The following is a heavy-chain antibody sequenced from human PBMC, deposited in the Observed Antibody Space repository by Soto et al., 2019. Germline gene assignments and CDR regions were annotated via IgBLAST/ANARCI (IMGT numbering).Heavy chain of an antibody. V-gene: IGHV4-61*08. CDR1: GGSISSGGYY. CDR3: ARDRWVCISTSCYDYYYYGMYV. CDR2: IYYSGST. D-gene: IGHD2-2*01. Sequence: PSETLSLTCTVSGGSISSGGYYWSWIRQHPGKGLEWIGYIYYSGSTNYNPSLKSRVTISVDTSKNQFSLKLSSVTAADTAVYYCARDRWVCISTSCYDYYYYGMYVWGQGTTVTVSS. J-gene: IGHJ6*02.